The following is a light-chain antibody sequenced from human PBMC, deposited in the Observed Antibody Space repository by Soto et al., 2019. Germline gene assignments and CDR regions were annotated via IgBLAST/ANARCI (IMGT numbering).Light chain of an antibody. Sequence: VLTQSPATLSLSPGERATLSCRASRKISSRYLAWYRQKPGQAPRFLIFGASSRATGIPDRFSGSGSGTDFTLTISSLEPEDAALYYCQQRSNWPPITFGQGTRLEIK. CDR1: RKISSRY. V-gene: IGKV3D-20*02. CDR2: GAS. CDR3: QQRSNWPPIT. J-gene: IGKJ5*01.